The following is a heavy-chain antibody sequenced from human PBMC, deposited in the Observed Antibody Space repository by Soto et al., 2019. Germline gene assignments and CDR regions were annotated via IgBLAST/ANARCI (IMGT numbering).Heavy chain of an antibody. CDR1: GFTFSSYG. CDR3: ARDHYYDSSGYYFTPGY. Sequence: PGGSLRLSCAASGFTFSSYGMHWVRQAPGKGLEWVAVIWYDGSNKYYADSVKGRFTISRDNSKNTLYLQMNSLRAEDTAVYYCARDHYYDSSGYYFTPGYWGQGTLVTVSS. CDR2: IWYDGSNK. V-gene: IGHV3-33*01. J-gene: IGHJ4*02. D-gene: IGHD3-22*01.